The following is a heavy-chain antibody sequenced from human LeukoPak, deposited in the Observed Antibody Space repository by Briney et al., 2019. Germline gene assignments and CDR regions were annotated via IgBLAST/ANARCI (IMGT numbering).Heavy chain of an antibody. CDR2: IIPILGIA. J-gene: IGHJ6*02. CDR1: GGTFSSYA. CDR3: ARGRQYQLLRYYGMDV. V-gene: IGHV1-69*04. D-gene: IGHD2-2*01. Sequence: GASVKVSCKASGGTFSSYAISWVRQAPGQGLEWMGRIIPILGIANYAQKFQGRVTITADKSTSTAYMELSSLRSEDTAVYYCARGRQYQLLRYYGMDVWGQGTTVTVSS.